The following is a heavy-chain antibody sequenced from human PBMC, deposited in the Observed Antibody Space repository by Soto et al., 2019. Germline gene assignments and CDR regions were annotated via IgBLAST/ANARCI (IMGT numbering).Heavy chain of an antibody. D-gene: IGHD4-4*01. CDR3: ARSSTSYSDY. J-gene: IGHJ4*02. CDR1: GGAISRSGYF. CDR2: SYDSGST. V-gene: IGHV4-31*03. Sequence: QVQLPESGPGLVKPSQTLSPTCTVSGGAISRSGYFWRWIRQHPGKGLEWIGYSYDSGSTYSNPSLKSRVTLTVDTSKNQFSLNLTSVTASDTAMYYCARSSTSYSDYWGQGPLVTVSS.